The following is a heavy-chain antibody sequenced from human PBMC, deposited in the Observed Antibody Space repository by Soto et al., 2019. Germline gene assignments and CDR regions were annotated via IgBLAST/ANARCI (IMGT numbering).Heavy chain of an antibody. J-gene: IGHJ6*02. CDR3: ARIVYSSYYYYYGMDV. CDR2: IYYSGST. V-gene: IGHV4-39*01. CDR1: GGSISSSSYY. D-gene: IGHD6-13*01. Sequence: PSETLSLTCTVSGGSISSSSYYWGWIRHPPGKGLEWIGSIYYSGSTYYNPSLKSRVTISVDTSKNQFSLKLSSVTAADTAVYYCARIVYSSYYYYYGMDVWGQGTTVTVSS.